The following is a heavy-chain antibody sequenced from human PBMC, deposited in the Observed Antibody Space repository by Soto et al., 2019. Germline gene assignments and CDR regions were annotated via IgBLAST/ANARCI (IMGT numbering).Heavy chain of an antibody. Sequence: PGGSLRLSCAGSGFTFGDSYMSWIRQAPGKGLEWLSYISPGSRYPAYADSVKGRFTISRGNAKRSLYLQMMSLTAKDTAIYYCVRGGGGGLFDPWGQGTMVTVSS. CDR1: GFTFGDSY. CDR3: VRGGGGGLFDP. D-gene: IGHD2-15*01. CDR2: ISPGSRYP. J-gene: IGHJ5*02. V-gene: IGHV3-11*06.